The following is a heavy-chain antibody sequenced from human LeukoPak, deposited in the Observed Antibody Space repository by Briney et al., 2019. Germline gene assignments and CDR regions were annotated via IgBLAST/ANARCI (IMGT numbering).Heavy chain of an antibody. CDR1: GFTFSSYA. CDR3: ARDPGVVAFHYFDF. CDR2: ISGSGGST. D-gene: IGHD3-3*01. V-gene: IGHV3-23*01. J-gene: IGHJ4*02. Sequence: GGSLRLSCAASGFTFSSYAMSWVRQAPRKGLEWVSAISGSGGSTYYADSVKGRFTISRDNSKNTLYLQMNSLRAEDTAVYYCARDPGVVAFHYFDFWGQGTLVTVSS.